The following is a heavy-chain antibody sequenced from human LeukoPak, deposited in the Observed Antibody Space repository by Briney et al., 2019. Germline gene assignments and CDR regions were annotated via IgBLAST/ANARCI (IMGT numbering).Heavy chain of an antibody. J-gene: IGHJ6*02. CDR1: GGSFSGYY. CDR3: ARGRQYYYGMDV. Sequence: PSETLSLTCAVYGGSFSGYYWSWIRQPPGKGLEWIGEINHSGSTNYNPSLKSRVTISVDTSKNQFSLKLSSVTAADTAVHYCARGRQYYYGMDVWGQGTTVTVSS. CDR2: INHSGST. V-gene: IGHV4-34*01.